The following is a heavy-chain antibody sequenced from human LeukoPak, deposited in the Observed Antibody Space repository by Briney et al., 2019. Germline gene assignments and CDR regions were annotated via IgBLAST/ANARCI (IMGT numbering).Heavy chain of an antibody. CDR1: GFTFSGSA. J-gene: IGHJ5*02. CDR2: IRSKANSYAT. V-gene: IGHV3-73*01. Sequence: GGSLRLSCAASGFTFSGSAMHWVRQASGKGLEWVRRIRSKANSYATAYAASVKGRFTISRDDSKNTASLQMNSLKTEDTAAYYCTSPSGRGVQNWFDPWGQGTLVTVSS. D-gene: IGHD3-10*01. CDR3: TSPSGRGVQNWFDP.